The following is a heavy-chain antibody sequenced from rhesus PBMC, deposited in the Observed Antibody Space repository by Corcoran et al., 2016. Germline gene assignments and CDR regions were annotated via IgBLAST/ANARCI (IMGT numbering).Heavy chain of an antibody. CDR1: GGSVTDSNW. Sequence: QVQLQESGPGLVKPSETLSLTCPVSGGSVTDSNWWTWIRQPPGKGLEWIGNGDGTRDEKDDNPALKSRLTITKDTSKNQVSMKLNSITAADTAVYYCARQVGGGKWFFDLWGPGTPITISS. V-gene: IGHV4-65*02. CDR2: GDGTRDEK. J-gene: IGHJ2*01. CDR3: ARQVGGGKWFFDL. D-gene: IGHD1-44*01.